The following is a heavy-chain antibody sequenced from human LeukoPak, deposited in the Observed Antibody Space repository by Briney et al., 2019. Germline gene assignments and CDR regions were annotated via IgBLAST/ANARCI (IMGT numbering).Heavy chain of an antibody. J-gene: IGHJ5*02. V-gene: IGHV1-18*01. CDR1: GYTFTSYG. CDR2: ISAYNGNT. D-gene: IGHD2-2*01. Sequence: ASVKVSCKASGYTFTSYGISWVRQAPGQGPEWMGWISAYNGNTNYAQKLQGRVTMTRDTSTSTVYMELSSLRSEDTAVYFCARDACSTTICQAGGNWFDPWGQGTLVIVS. CDR3: ARDACSTTICQAGGNWFDP.